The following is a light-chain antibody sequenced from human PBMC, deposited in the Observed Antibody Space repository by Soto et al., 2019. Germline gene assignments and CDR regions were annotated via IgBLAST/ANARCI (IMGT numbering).Light chain of an antibody. CDR2: DVY. CDR1: RTDGDGHDY. Sequence: QCSLTQPASVSGSPGQSVAIWCIGFRTDGDGHDYVSWCQQHPGQAPQLIIYDVYNRPSGVSDRFSGSTSGITASLVISGLQAEDEADYFCTSYTAISPFYVFGAGTKVTAL. J-gene: IGLJ1*01. V-gene: IGLV2-14*03. CDR3: TSYTAISPFYV.